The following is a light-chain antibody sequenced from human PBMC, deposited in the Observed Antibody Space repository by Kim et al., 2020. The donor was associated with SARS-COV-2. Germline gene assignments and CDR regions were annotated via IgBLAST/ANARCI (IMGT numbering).Light chain of an antibody. Sequence: EIVLTQSPGTLSLSPGERHTLSCRASQSVTNLAWYQQKPGQAPRLLIYGASSRVTGIPDRFSGSGSGTDFTLTISRLEPEDFAVYYCQQYDSSPYTFGQGTELEI. CDR3: QQYDSSPYT. CDR1: QSVTN. J-gene: IGKJ2*01. V-gene: IGKV3-20*01. CDR2: GAS.